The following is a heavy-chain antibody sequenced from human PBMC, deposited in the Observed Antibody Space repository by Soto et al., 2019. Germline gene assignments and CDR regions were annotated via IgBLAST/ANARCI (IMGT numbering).Heavy chain of an antibody. J-gene: IGHJ3*02. V-gene: IGHV4-34*01. CDR3: ARVERGTATTVVDAFDI. D-gene: IGHD1-1*01. Sequence: QVQLQQWGAGLLKPSETLSLTCAVYGGSVSSGRYYWSWIRQPPGMGLEWIGEMSHSDGTHFNPSLKSRVTISVDTSKNQFSLKMSSVTAADTALYYCARVERGTATTVVDAFDIWGPGTMVTVSS. CDR2: MSHSDGT. CDR1: GGSVSSGRYY.